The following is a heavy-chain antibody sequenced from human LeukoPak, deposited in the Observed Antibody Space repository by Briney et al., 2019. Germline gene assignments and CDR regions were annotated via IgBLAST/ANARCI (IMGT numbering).Heavy chain of an antibody. CDR2: INPNSGGT. CDR3: AVFPGIVGATPLRNDAFDI. Sequence: GASVKVSCKASGYTFTGYYMHWVRQAPGQGLEWMGWINPNSGGTNYTQNFQGRVTMTRDTSISTAYMALSRLRSDDTAVYYCAVFPGIVGATPLRNDAFDIWGQGTMVTVSS. D-gene: IGHD1-26*01. V-gene: IGHV1-2*02. CDR1: GYTFTGYY. J-gene: IGHJ3*02.